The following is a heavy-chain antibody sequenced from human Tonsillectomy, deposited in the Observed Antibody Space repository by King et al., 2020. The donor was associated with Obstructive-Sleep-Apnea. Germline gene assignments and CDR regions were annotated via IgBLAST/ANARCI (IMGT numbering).Heavy chain of an antibody. V-gene: IGHV3-23*04. D-gene: IGHD6-13*01. CDR1: GFTFSNYA. J-gene: IGHJ4*02. CDR2: IGSSAGSTYST. CDR3: ARGIAEAGDY. Sequence: VQLVESGGGLVQPGGSLRVSCAASGFTFSNYAMIWVRQAPGKGLEWVSGIGSSAGSTYSTYYADSVKGRFTISRDNSKNTLYLQMNSLRAEDTAIYYGARGIAEAGDYWGQGPLVPVSS.